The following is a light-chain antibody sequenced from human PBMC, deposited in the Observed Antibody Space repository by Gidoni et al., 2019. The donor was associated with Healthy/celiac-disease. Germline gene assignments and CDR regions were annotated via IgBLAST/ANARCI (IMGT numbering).Light chain of an antibody. CDR2: AAS. J-gene: IGKJ4*01. CDR3: QQSYSTPLT. CDR1: HSISSY. Sequence: DIQMTPSPSSLSASVGDRVTITCRESHSISSYLNWYQQKPGKAPKLLIYAASSLQSGVPTRFSGSGSGTDFTLTISRLQPEDFATYYCQQSYSTPLTFGGGTKVEIK. V-gene: IGKV1-39*01.